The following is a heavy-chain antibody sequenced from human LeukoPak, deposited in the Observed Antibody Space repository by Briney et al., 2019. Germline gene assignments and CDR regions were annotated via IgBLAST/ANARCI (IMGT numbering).Heavy chain of an antibody. Sequence: PSETLSLTCTVSGGSIRSSYYYWGWIRQPPGKGLEWIGSIYDSGSTYYNPSLKSRVTISVDTSKNQFSLKLSSVTAADTAVYYCARSPQTYDYVWGSYRSTNWFDPWGQGTLVTVSS. CDR2: IYDSGST. D-gene: IGHD3-16*02. CDR3: ARSPQTYDYVWGSYRSTNWFDP. J-gene: IGHJ5*02. V-gene: IGHV4-39*01. CDR1: GGSIRSSYYY.